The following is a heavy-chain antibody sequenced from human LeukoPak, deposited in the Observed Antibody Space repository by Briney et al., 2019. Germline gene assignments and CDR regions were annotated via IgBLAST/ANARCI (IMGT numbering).Heavy chain of an antibody. V-gene: IGHV5-51*01. Sequence: GESLKISCKGSGYTFTNYWIAWVRQMPGKGLECMGITYPLNSDTRYSPSFQGQVTISADKSVSTAYLQWSSLKASDTAIYYCARHLGGYNPFDYWGQGTLVTVSS. D-gene: IGHD5-24*01. CDR1: GYTFTNYW. CDR3: ARHLGGYNPFDY. J-gene: IGHJ4*02. CDR2: TYPLNSDT.